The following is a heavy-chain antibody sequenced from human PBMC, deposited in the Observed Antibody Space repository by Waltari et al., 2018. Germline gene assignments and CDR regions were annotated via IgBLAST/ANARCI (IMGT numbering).Heavy chain of an antibody. CDR2: VSDSGST. CDR3: ARAKKDTLTTYFKY. J-gene: IGHJ4*02. CDR1: GGPISTSRSY. D-gene: IGHD3-9*01. Sequence: QLLLQESGPGLVKPSETLSLTCTVSGGPISTSRSYWGLTRPPPGKGLESIGTVSDSGSTYYNPSLRSRITISLDTVNNQFSLKLTSVTAADTAVYFCARAKKDTLTTYFKYWGQGILVTVSS. V-gene: IGHV4-39*07.